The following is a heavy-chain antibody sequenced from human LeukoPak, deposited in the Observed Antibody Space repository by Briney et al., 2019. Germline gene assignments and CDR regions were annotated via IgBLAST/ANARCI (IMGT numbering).Heavy chain of an antibody. D-gene: IGHD3-9*01. CDR3: ARVSTPNYDILTGYPFYGMDV. V-gene: IGHV3-30-3*01. CDR2: ISYDGSNK. Sequence: GGSLRLSCAASGFTFSSYAMHWVRQAPGKGLEWVTVISYDGSNKYYADSVKGRFTISRDNSKNTLYLQMNSLRAEDTAVYYCARVSTPNYDILTGYPFYGMDVWGQGTTVTVSS. J-gene: IGHJ6*02. CDR1: GFTFSSYA.